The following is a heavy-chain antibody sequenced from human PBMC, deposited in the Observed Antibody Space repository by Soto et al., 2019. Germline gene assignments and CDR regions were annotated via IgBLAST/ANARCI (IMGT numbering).Heavy chain of an antibody. V-gene: IGHV3-7*01. CDR1: GFTFSSYW. CDR2: IKQDGSEK. D-gene: IGHD6-6*01. CDR3: ARGKKLAARPRGPSYYYMDV. J-gene: IGHJ6*03. Sequence: EVQLVESGGGLVQPGGSLRLSCAASGFTFSSYWMSWVRQAPGKGLEWVANIKQDGSEKYYVDSVKGRFTISRDNAKNSLYLQMNSLRAEDTAVYYCARGKKLAARPRGPSYYYMDVWGKGTTVTVSS.